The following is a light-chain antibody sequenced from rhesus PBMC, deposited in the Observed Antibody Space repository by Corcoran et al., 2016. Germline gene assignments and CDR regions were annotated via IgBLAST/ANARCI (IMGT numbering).Light chain of an antibody. Sequence: DIQMIQSPSSLSASAGDRVTITGRASQGISIWLSWYQQKPGKAPNLLIYRASNLEKGVPSRFGGRGSGTAFTLTIRGLLPEDIAAYYCQQPDISPLTFGGGTKVQVK. CDR1: QGISIW. V-gene: IGKV1-69*01. CDR3: QQPDISPLT. J-gene: IGKJ4*01. CDR2: RAS.